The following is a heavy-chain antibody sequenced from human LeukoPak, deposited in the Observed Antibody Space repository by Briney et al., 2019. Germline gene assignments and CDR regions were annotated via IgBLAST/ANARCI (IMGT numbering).Heavy chain of an antibody. Sequence: SETLSLTCIISGGSIGPYYWSWIRQAAGKGPEWIGRIYTTGTADYNPSLKGRVFLSVDTSKNQFSLKLSSVTAADTAVYYCARVKASYSSSPYWYFDLWGRGTLVTVSS. V-gene: IGHV4-4*07. CDR1: GGSIGPYY. CDR3: ARVKASYSSSPYWYFDL. CDR2: IYTTGTA. J-gene: IGHJ2*01. D-gene: IGHD6-19*01.